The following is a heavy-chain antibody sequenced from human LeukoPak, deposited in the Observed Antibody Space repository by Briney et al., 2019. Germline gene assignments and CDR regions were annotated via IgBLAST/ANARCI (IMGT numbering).Heavy chain of an antibody. D-gene: IGHD6-13*01. Sequence: QSGGSLRLSGAASGFTFSIYGMHWVRQAPGKGLEWVAVISYDGSNKYYADSVKGRFTISRDNSKNTLYLQMNSLRAEDTAVYYCAKMIAAEPFDYWGQGALVTVSS. CDR1: GFTFSIYG. V-gene: IGHV3-30*18. J-gene: IGHJ4*02. CDR2: ISYDGSNK. CDR3: AKMIAAEPFDY.